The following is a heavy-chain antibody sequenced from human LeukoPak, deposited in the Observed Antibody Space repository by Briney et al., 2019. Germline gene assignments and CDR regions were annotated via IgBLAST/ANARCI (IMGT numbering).Heavy chain of an antibody. CDR1: GYTFTSYG. CDR2: ISAYNGNT. Sequence: ASVKVPCKASGYTFTSYGISWARQAPGQGLEWMGWISAYNGNTNYAQKLQGRVTMTTDTSTSTAYMELRSLRSDDTAVYYCAIAAAGIVDPWGQGTLVTVSS. CDR3: AIAAAGIVDP. J-gene: IGHJ5*02. D-gene: IGHD6-13*01. V-gene: IGHV1-18*01.